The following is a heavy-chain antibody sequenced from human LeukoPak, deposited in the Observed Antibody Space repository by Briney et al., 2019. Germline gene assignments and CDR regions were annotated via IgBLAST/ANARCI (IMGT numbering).Heavy chain of an antibody. CDR1: GGSISSSSYY. J-gene: IGHJ4*02. CDR2: IYYSGST. D-gene: IGHD1-1*01. V-gene: IGHV4-39*07. CDR3: ARVPPPGVDRWTSYFDY. Sequence: PSETLSLTCTVSGGSISSSSYYWGWIRQPPGKGLEWIGSIYYSGSTYYNPSLKSRVTISVDTSKNQFSLKLSSVTAADTAVYYCARVPPPGVDRWTSYFDYWGQGTLVTVSS.